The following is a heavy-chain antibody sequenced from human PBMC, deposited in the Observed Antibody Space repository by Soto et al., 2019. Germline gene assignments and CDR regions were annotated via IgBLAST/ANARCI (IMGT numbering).Heavy chain of an antibody. Sequence: PSQTLSLTCAISGDSVSSNSAAWNWIRQSPSRGLEWLGRTYYRSKWYNDYAVSVKSRITTNPDTSKNQLSLQLNSVTPEDTAVYYCARDHYYGSGSYYPPPWYFDYWGQGTLVTVSS. CDR1: GDSVSSNSAA. CDR3: ARDHYYGSGSYYPPPWYFDY. V-gene: IGHV6-1*01. J-gene: IGHJ4*02. D-gene: IGHD3-10*01. CDR2: TYYRSKWYN.